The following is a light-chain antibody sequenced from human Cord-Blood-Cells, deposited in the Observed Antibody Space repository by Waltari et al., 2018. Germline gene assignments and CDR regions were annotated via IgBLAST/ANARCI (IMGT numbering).Light chain of an antibody. V-gene: IGLV2-14*01. CDR2: DVS. CDR1: SSDVGGYNY. J-gene: IGLJ2*01. CDR3: SSYTSSSVV. Sequence: TQPASVSGSPGQSITISCTGTSSDVGGYNYVSWYQQHTGKAPKLMIYDVSNRPSGVSNRFSGSKSGNTASLTISGLQAEDEADYYCSSYTSSSVVFGGGTKLTVL.